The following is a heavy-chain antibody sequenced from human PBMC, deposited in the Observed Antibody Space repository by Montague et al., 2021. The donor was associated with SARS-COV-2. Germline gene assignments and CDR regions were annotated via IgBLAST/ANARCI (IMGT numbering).Heavy chain of an antibody. CDR2: ISYDGSNK. J-gene: IGHJ6*02. CDR3: ARGVETGTLFTYYYYGMDV. D-gene: IGHD1-7*01. Sequence: SLRLSCAASGFTFSSYAMYWVRQAPGKGLEWVAVISYDGSNKYYADSVKGRSTISRDNSKNTLYVQMDSLRAEDTAVYYCARGVETGTLFTYYYYGMDVWGQGTTVTVSS. CDR1: GFTFSSYA. V-gene: IGHV3-30-3*01.